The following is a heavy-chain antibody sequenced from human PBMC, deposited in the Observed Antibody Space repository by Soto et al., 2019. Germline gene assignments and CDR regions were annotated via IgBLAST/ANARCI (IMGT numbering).Heavy chain of an antibody. CDR2: ISSSSSYI. D-gene: IGHD3-22*01. Sequence: GGSLRLSCAASGFTFSSYSMNWVRQAPGKGLEWVSSISSSSSYIYYADSVKGRFTISRDNAKNSLYLQMNSLRAEDTAVYYCARVYQRSMIVVVITTSSSYGMDVWGQGTTVTVSS. CDR1: GFTFSSYS. V-gene: IGHV3-21*01. CDR3: ARVYQRSMIVVVITTSSSYGMDV. J-gene: IGHJ6*02.